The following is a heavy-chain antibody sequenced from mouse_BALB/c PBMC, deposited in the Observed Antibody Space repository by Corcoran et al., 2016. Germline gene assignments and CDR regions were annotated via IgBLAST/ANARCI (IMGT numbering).Heavy chain of an antibody. V-gene: IGHV1-26*01. J-gene: IGHJ1*01. D-gene: IGHD4-1*01. CDR3: ARDWDWYFDV. CDR2: INPNNGGT. Sequence: EVQLQQSGPELVQPGASVKMSCKASGYTFTDYYMKWVKQSNGKSLEWIGDINPNNGGTSYNQKFKGKATLTVDKSSSTAYMQLNSLTSEDSAVYYCARDWDWYFDVWGAGTTVTVSS. CDR1: GYTFTDYY.